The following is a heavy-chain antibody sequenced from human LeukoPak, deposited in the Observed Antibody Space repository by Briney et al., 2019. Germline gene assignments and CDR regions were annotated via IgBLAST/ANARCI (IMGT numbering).Heavy chain of an antibody. CDR1: GGSISSYY. CDR2: MYHSGDT. CDR3: ARSKAHLSTSWYGTWFDP. Sequence: SETLSLTCTVSGGSISSYYWGWIRQPPGKGLEWIGSMYHSGDTYYNPSLKSRVTISVGTSKNQLSLKLSSVTAADTAVYYCARSKAHLSTSWYGTWFDPWGQGTLVTVSS. V-gene: IGHV4-38-2*02. D-gene: IGHD2-2*01. J-gene: IGHJ5*02.